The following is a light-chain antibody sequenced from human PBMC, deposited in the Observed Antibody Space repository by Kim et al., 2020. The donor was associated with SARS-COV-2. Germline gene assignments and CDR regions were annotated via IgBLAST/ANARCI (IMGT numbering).Light chain of an antibody. Sequence: SSELTQDPAVSVDLGQTVRITCQGDSLRSYYATWYQQKPGQAPIVVIYGKNNRPSGIPDRFSGSSSGNTASLTITGTQAGDEADYYCNSRGSNDNVVFGGGTQLTV. V-gene: IGLV3-19*01. CDR3: NSRGSNDNVV. J-gene: IGLJ2*01. CDR1: SLRSYY. CDR2: GKN.